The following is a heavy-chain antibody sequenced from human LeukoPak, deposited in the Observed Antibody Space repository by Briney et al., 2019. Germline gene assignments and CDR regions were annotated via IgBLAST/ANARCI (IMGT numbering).Heavy chain of an antibody. Sequence: SETLSLTCTVSGGSLSSSNHYWGWIRQPPGKGLEWIGSIYYSGSTYYNPSLKSRVTISVDTFKNQFPLKLSSVTAADTAVYYCARDRLYYGSGSPFDYWGQGTLVTVSS. CDR1: GGSLSSSNHY. V-gene: IGHV4-39*06. CDR3: ARDRLYYGSGSPFDY. D-gene: IGHD3-10*01. J-gene: IGHJ4*02. CDR2: IYYSGST.